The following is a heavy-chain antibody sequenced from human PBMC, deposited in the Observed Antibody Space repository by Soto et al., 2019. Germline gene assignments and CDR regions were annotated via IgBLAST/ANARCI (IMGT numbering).Heavy chain of an antibody. CDR2: IYWDDEK. J-gene: IGHJ6*02. V-gene: IGHV2-5*02. CDR3: AHSLGLLPADYGMDV. CDR1: GFSLSTSGVG. Sequence: QITLKESGPPLVKPTQTLTLTCTFSGFSLSTSGVGVSWIRQPPGEALEWLALIYWDDEKRYRSSLKRRLTITKDTSKNHVVLTMTNVDPVDTATYYCAHSLGLLPADYGMDVWGQGTTVTVSS. D-gene: IGHD2-21*02.